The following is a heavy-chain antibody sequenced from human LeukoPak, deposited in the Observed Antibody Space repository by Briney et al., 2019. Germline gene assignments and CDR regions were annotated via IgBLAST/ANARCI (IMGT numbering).Heavy chain of an antibody. CDR1: GFTFSSYA. CDR3: ARNYSGIVASRFDY. D-gene: IGHD1-26*01. CDR2: ISSNGGST. J-gene: IGHJ4*02. V-gene: IGHV3-64*01. Sequence: GGSLRLSCAASGFTFSSYAMHWVRQAPGKGLEYVSAISSNGGSTYYANSVKGRFTISRDNSKNTLYLQMGSLRAEDMAVYYCARNYSGIVASRFDYWGQGTLVTVSS.